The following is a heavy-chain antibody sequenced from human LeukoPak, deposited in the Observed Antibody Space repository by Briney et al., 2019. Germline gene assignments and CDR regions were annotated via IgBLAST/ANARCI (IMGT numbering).Heavy chain of an antibody. CDR3: AKVAAIIAVAGYFDY. D-gene: IGHD6-19*01. J-gene: IGHJ4*02. Sequence: GGSLRLSCAASGFTFSSYAMSWVRQAPENGLEWVSAISGSGGSTYYADSVKGRFTISRDNSKNTLYLQMNSLRAEDTAVYYCAKVAAIIAVAGYFDYWGQGTLVTVSS. CDR2: ISGSGGST. V-gene: IGHV3-23*01. CDR1: GFTFSSYA.